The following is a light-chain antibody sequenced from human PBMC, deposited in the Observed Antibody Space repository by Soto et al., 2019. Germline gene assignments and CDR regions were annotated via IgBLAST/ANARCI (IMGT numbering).Light chain of an antibody. CDR2: DVS. J-gene: IGKJ2*01. CDR1: SSSKW. V-gene: IGKV1-5*01. CDR3: QHTTDFT. Sequence: DIQMTQSPSTLAASVGDTGTMTCRSSSKWLAWYQKKPGKAPKLLIYDVSNLERGVPPRFSGSTSGAESTLTITGLQPDDLGTYYCQHTTDFTFGQGTKVDIK.